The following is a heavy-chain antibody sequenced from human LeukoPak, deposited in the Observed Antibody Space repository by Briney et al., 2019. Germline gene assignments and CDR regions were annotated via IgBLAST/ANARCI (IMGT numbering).Heavy chain of an antibody. J-gene: IGHJ6*02. CDR1: GFTFSSFA. CDR2: ITNSGVTT. Sequence: GGSLRLSCTASGFTFSSFAMHWVRQAPGKGLEGVSLITNSGVTTHNADSVKSRFTISRDNSRSTLYLQLNTLRADDTALYYCTKARLYCSSGTCSDHPATLTGMDVWGQGTTVTASS. V-gene: IGHV3-23*01. D-gene: IGHD2-15*01. CDR3: TKARLYCSSGTCSDHPATLTGMDV.